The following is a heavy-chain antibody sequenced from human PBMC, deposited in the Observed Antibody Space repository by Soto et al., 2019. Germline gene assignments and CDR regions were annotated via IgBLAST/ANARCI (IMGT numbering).Heavy chain of an antibody. CDR3: ARDLFDYGDQYYYYGMDV. CDR1: GYTFTSYG. J-gene: IGHJ6*02. V-gene: IGHV1-18*01. Sequence: ASVKVSCKASGYTFTSYGISWVRQAPGQGLEWMGWISAYNGNTNYAQKLQGRVTMTTDTSTSTAYMELRSLRSDDTAVYYCARDLFDYGDQYYYYGMDVWGQGTTVTAP. CDR2: ISAYNGNT. D-gene: IGHD4-17*01.